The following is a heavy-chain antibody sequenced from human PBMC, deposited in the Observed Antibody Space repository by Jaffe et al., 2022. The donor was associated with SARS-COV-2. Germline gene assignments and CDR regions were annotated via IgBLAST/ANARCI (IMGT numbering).Heavy chain of an antibody. CDR2: ISYDGSNK. CDR3: AASGWQLKNYFDY. D-gene: IGHD6-19*01. CDR1: GFTFSSYG. V-gene: IGHV3-30*03. J-gene: IGHJ4*02. Sequence: QVQLVESGGGVVQPGRSLRLSCAASGFTFSSYGMHWVRQAPGKGLEWVAVISYDGSNKYYADSVKGRFTISRDNSKNTLYLQMNSLRAEDTAVYYCAASGWQLKNYFDYWGQGTLVTVSS.